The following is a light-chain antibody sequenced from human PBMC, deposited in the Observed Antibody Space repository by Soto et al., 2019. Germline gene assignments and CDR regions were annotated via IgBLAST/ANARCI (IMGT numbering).Light chain of an antibody. CDR1: QPVSNN. V-gene: IGKV3-15*01. J-gene: IGKJ4*01. CDR3: QQYHKWPPFT. CDR2: GAS. Sequence: EIVMTQSPATLSMSPGERVSISCRASQPVSNNLAWYQQKPGQAPRLLIYGASTRAIGVAARFSGSGSGTEFTLTITSLQSADFAVYYCQQYHKWPPFTFGGGTVVEIK.